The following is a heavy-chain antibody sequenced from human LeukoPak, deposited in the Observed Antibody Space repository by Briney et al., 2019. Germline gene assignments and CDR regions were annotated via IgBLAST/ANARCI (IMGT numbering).Heavy chain of an antibody. CDR2: INHSGST. J-gene: IGHJ6*03. V-gene: IGHV4-34*01. CDR1: GGSFSGYY. Sequence: SETLSLTCAVYGGSFSGYYWSWIRQPPGKGLEWIGEINHSGSTNYNPSLKSRVTISVDTSKNQFSLKLSSVTAADTAVYYCARGEIAVAGTYHYYMDVWGKGTTVTVSS. CDR3: ARGEIAVAGTYHYYMDV. D-gene: IGHD6-19*01.